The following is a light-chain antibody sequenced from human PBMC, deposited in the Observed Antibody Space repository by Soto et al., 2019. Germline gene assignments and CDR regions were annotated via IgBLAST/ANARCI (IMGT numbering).Light chain of an antibody. J-gene: IGKJ1*01. CDR2: AAS. CDR1: QGISSY. CDR3: QQYYSYPRP. Sequence: AIRMTQSPSSFSASTGDRVTITCRASQGISSYLAWYQQKPGKAPKLLIYAASTLQSGVLSRFISSGSGTDFTLTISCLQTEDFAYYYCQQYYSYPRPLGQGTKVEIK. V-gene: IGKV1-8*01.